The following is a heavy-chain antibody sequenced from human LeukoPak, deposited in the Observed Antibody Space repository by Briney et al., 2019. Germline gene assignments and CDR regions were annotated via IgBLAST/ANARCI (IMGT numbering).Heavy chain of an antibody. D-gene: IGHD1-1*01. CDR3: ARDWKADL. CDR2: IDIYSAKT. V-gene: IGHV3-23*05. Sequence: PGGSLRLSCATSGFTFSTYAMTWVRQAPGKGLEWVSAIDIYSAKTNYADSVKGRFTISRDNSKNTLYLQMNSLRGEDTAKYYCARDWKADLWGHGTLVTVSS. J-gene: IGHJ5*02. CDR1: GFTFSTYA.